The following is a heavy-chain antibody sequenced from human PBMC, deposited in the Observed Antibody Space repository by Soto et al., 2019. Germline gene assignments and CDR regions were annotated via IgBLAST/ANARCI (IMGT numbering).Heavy chain of an antibody. D-gene: IGHD3-10*01. CDR2: MNPNSGNT. J-gene: IGHJ6*03. V-gene: IGHV1-8*01. CDR3: ARARGLYYYMDV. Sequence: ASVKVSCEDSGYTFTSCDINWVRQATGQGLEWMGWMNPNSGNTGYAQKFQSRVTMTRNTSISTAYMELSSLRSEDTAVYYCARARGLYYYMDVWGKGTTVTVS. CDR1: GYTFTSCD.